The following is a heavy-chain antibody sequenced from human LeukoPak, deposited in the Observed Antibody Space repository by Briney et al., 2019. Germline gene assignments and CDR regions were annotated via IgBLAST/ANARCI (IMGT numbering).Heavy chain of an antibody. CDR3: TRAPHPRCSSSGCYLDY. D-gene: IGHD2-2*01. Sequence: GGSLRLSCSTSGFTFGDYAMSWVRQAPGKGLEWVGFVQAKAYGGATKYAASVNGRFSISRDDSQSIANLQMNDLKTEDTAVYYCTRAPHPRCSSSGCYLDYWGQGTLVTVSS. J-gene: IGHJ4*02. V-gene: IGHV3-49*04. CDR2: VQAKAYGGAT. CDR1: GFTFGDYA.